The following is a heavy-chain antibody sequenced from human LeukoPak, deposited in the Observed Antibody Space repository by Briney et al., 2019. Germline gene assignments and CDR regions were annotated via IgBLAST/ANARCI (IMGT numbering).Heavy chain of an antibody. Sequence: GGSLRLSCAASGFTFSSYGMHWVRQAPGKGLEWVAFIRYDGSNKYYADSVKGRFTTSRDNSKNTLYLQMNSLRAEDTAVYYCAKLAQKYSSSWIDYWGQGTLVTVSS. D-gene: IGHD6-13*01. CDR2: IRYDGSNK. J-gene: IGHJ4*02. CDR1: GFTFSSYG. CDR3: AKLAQKYSSSWIDY. V-gene: IGHV3-30*02.